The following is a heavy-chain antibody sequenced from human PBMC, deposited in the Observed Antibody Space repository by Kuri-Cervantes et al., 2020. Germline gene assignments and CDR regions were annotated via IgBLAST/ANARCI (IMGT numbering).Heavy chain of an antibody. J-gene: IGHJ4*02. CDR2: INPNSGNT. CDR3: ASTNIVGGDY. V-gene: IGHV1-8*02. D-gene: IGHD1-26*01. CDR1: GYTFTGYY. Sequence: ASVKVSCKASGYTFTGYYMHWVRQAPGQGLEWMGWINPNSGNTGYAQKFQGRVTMTRNTSISTAYMELSSLRSEDTAVYYCASTNIVGGDYWGQGTLVTVSS.